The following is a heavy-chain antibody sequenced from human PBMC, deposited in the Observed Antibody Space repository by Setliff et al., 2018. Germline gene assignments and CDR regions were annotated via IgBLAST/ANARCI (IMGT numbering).Heavy chain of an antibody. CDR2: ISTCNDDT. D-gene: IGHD4-17*01. Sequence: ASVKVSCKASGYIFTRYRITWVRQSPGQGLEWMGWISTCNDDTGYAQKFKGRVTLTTDTSTNTAYMELRSLRSDDTAVYYCARRSGDRGMTTGWPDDFDYWGRGTLVTVPQ. J-gene: IGHJ4*01. CDR3: ARRSGDRGMTTGWPDDFDY. V-gene: IGHV1-18*01. CDR1: GYIFTRYR.